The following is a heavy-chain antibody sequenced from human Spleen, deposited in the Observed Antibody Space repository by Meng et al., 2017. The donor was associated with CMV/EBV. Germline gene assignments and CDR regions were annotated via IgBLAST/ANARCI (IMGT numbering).Heavy chain of an antibody. CDR2: ISSSGSTI. CDR3: ARAGGTTVVTLDAFDI. J-gene: IGHJ3*02. D-gene: IGHD4-23*01. CDR1: GFTFSSYE. Sequence: GESLKISCAASGFTFSSYEMNWVRQAPGKGLEWVSYISSSGSTIYYADSVKGRFTISRDNAKNSLYLQMNSLRAEDTAVYYCARAGGTTVVTLDAFDIRGQGTMVTVSS. V-gene: IGHV3-48*03.